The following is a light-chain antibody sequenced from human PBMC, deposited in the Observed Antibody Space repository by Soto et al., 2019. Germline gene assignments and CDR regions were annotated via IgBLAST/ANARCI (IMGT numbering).Light chain of an antibody. V-gene: IGLV2-11*01. J-gene: IGLJ1*01. CDR1: SSDVGAYNY. Sequence: QSVLTQPRSVSGSPGQSVTISCTGSSSDVGAYNYVSWYQQHPGKVPKLMIYDVSKRPSGVPDRFSGSKSGNTASLTISGLQAEDEGDYFCSSYAASSVFGTGTKVTVL. CDR2: DVS. CDR3: SSYAASSV.